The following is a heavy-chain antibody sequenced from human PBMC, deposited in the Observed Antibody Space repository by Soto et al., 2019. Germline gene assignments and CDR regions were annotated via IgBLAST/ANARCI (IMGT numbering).Heavy chain of an antibody. J-gene: IGHJ4*02. V-gene: IGHV1-18*01. Sequence: ASVKVSCKASGYTFTSYGISWVRQAPGQGLEWMGWISAYNGNTNYAQKLQGRVTMTTDTSTSTAYMELRSLRSDDTAVYYCARDLYYYDSSGYPLPLDYWGQGTLVTVSS. CDR3: ARDLYYYDSSGYPLPLDY. CDR2: ISAYNGNT. CDR1: GYTFTSYG. D-gene: IGHD3-22*01.